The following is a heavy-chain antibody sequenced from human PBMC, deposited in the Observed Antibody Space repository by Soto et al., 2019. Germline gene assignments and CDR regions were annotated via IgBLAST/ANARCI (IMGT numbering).Heavy chain of an antibody. CDR3: ARDPTPLGYCSSTSCYGDYYYYYMDV. CDR2: INAGNGNT. Sequence: ASVKVSCKASGYTFTSYAMHWVRQAPGQRLEWMGWINAGNGNTKYSQKFQGRVTITRDTSASTAYTELSSLRSEGTAVYYCARDPTPLGYCSSTSCYGDYYYYYMDVWGKGTTVTVSS. CDR1: GYTFTSYA. J-gene: IGHJ6*03. V-gene: IGHV1-3*01. D-gene: IGHD2-2*01.